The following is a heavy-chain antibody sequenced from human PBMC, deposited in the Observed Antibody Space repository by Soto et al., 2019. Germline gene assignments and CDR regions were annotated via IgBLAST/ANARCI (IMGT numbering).Heavy chain of an antibody. CDR2: MNPNSGNT. V-gene: IGHV1-8*01. J-gene: IGHJ5*02. D-gene: IGHD1-7*01. Sequence: QVQLVQSGAEVKKPGASVKVSCKASGYTFTSYDINWVRQATGQGLEWMGWMNPNSGNTGYAQKFQGRVTMTRNTSISTAYMELSSLRAEDTAVYYCARYLDRALTGTTSGWFDPWGQGTLVTVSS. CDR3: ARYLDRALTGTTSGWFDP. CDR1: GYTFTSYD.